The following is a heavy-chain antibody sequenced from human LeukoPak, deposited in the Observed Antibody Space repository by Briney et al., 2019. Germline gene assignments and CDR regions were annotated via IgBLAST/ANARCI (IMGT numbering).Heavy chain of an antibody. J-gene: IGHJ4*02. Sequence: GGSLRLSCAASGFTFSSYSMNWVRQAPGKGLEWVSHITASGTAMFYADSVKGRFTISRDNAKNSLYLQMNSLRAEDTAVYYCARDSRRSVYSRKAILFDYWGQGTLVTVSS. CDR1: GFTFSSYS. D-gene: IGHD1-14*01. V-gene: IGHV3-48*01. CDR3: ARDSRRSVYSRKAILFDY. CDR2: ITASGTAM.